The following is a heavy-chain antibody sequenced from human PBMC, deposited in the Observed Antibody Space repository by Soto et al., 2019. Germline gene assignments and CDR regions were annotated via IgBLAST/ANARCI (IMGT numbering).Heavy chain of an antibody. D-gene: IGHD6-19*01. Sequence: ASVKVSCKASGGTFSSYAISWVRQAPGQGLEWMGGIIPIFGTANYAQKFQGRVTITADESTSTAYMELRSLRSDDTAVYYCARDRFEYSSGFDAFDIWGQGTMVTVSS. CDR1: GGTFSSYA. J-gene: IGHJ3*02. CDR3: ARDRFEYSSGFDAFDI. CDR2: IIPIFGTA. V-gene: IGHV1-69*13.